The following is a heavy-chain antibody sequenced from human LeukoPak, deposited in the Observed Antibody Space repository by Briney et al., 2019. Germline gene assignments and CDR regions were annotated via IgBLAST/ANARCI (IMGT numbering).Heavy chain of an antibody. D-gene: IGHD3-22*01. CDR2: ISSNGGST. CDR3: AKQDSSALYYSYFDY. V-gene: IGHV3-64D*06. Sequence: PGGSLRLSCSASGFTFSSYAMHWVRQAPGKGLEYVSAISSNGGSTYYADSVKGRFTISRDNSKNTLYLQMSSLRAEDTAVYYCAKQDSSALYYSYFDYWGQGTLATVSS. J-gene: IGHJ4*02. CDR1: GFTFSSYA.